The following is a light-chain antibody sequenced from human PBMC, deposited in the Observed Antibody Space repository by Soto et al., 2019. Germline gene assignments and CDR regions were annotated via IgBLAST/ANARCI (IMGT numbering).Light chain of an antibody. V-gene: IGKV1-9*01. Sequence: DIQLTQSPSFLSASVGDRVTITCRASQDIGSYLAWYQQKPGTAPKLLIYTASTLESGVPSRFSGSGSGIEFPLTISSLQPEDLASYFCQQLRDYPRTFGQGTKLDI. CDR1: QDIGSY. CDR2: TAS. J-gene: IGKJ2*01. CDR3: QQLRDYPRT.